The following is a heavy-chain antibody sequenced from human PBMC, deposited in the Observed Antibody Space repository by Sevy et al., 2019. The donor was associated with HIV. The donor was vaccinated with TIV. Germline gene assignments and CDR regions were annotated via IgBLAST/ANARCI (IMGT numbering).Heavy chain of an antibody. J-gene: IGHJ6*02. V-gene: IGHV1-18*01. CDR2: ISTYNGNT. CDR1: GYTFTSYG. Sequence: ASVKVSCKASGYTFTSYGISWVRQAPGQGLEWMGRISTYNGNTNYAQKLQGRVTMTTDTSTSTAYMELRSLRSDDTAVYYCATGNYDFWSGRRYGMDVWGQGTTVTVSS. CDR3: ATGNYDFWSGRRYGMDV. D-gene: IGHD3-3*01.